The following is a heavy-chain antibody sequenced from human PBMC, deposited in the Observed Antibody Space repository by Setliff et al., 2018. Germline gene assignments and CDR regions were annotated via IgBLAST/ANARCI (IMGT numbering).Heavy chain of an antibody. CDR1: GASINSLSW. D-gene: IGHD1-1*01. Sequence: SETLSLTCTVPGASINSLSWWSWVRQSPGKGLEWIGEIYHEGNDKVNPSVHYSPSLKSRVTISIDKSNNQFSLKFASMTAADTAVYYCAKGGGRYHSDSWGQGILVTVSS. J-gene: IGHJ4*02. CDR3: AKGGGRYHSDS. V-gene: IGHV4-4*02. CDR2: IYHEGND.